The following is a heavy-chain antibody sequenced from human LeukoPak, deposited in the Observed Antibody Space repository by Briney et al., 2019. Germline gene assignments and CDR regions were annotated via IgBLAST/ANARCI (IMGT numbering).Heavy chain of an antibody. D-gene: IGHD6-19*01. CDR3: ARGEEIAVAGREGAFDI. V-gene: IGHV1-2*02. Sequence: ASVKVSCKASGYTFTGYYMHWVRQAPGQGLEWMGWINPNSGGTNYAQKFQGRVTMTRDTSISTAYMELSRLRSDDTAVYYCARGEEIAVAGREGAFDIWGQGTMVTVSS. CDR2: INPNSGGT. J-gene: IGHJ3*02. CDR1: GYTFTGYY.